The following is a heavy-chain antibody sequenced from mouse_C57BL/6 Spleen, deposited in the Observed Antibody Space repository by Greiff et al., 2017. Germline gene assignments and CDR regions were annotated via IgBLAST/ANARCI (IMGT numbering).Heavy chain of an antibody. CDR1: GFTFSSYA. V-gene: IGHV5-4*01. D-gene: IGHD2-4*01. J-gene: IGHJ3*01. Sequence: EVKLVESGGGLAKPGGSLKLSCAASGFTFSSYAMSWVRQTPEKRLEWVATISDGGSYTYYPDNVKGRFTISRDNAKNNLYLQMSHLKSEDTAMYYCARDGDYDVAYWGQGTLVTVSA. CDR2: ISDGGSYT. CDR3: ARDGDYDVAY.